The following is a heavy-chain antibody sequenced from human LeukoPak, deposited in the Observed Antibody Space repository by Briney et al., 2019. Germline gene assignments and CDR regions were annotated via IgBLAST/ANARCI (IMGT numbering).Heavy chain of an antibody. CDR2: ISYDGSNK. V-gene: IGHV3-30*01. Sequence: GRSLRLSCAASGFTFSSYAMHWVRQAPGKGLEWVAVISYDGSNKYYADSVKGRFSISRDNSKNTLYLQMNSLRAEDTAVYYCARARRGRLSHDAFDIWGQGTMVTVSS. CDR1: GFTFSSYA. J-gene: IGHJ3*02. CDR3: ARARRGRLSHDAFDI.